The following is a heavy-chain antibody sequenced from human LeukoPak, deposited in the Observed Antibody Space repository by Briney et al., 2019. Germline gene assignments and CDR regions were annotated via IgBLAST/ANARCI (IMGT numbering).Heavy chain of an antibody. CDR1: GFTFSSYS. Sequence: KPVGSLRLSCAASGFTFSSYSMNWVRQAPGKGLEWVSSISSSSSYIYYADSVKGRFTISRDNAKNSLYLQMNNLRAEDTAVYYCAREGGNPDAFDIWGQGTMVTVSS. J-gene: IGHJ3*02. V-gene: IGHV3-21*01. CDR2: ISSSSSYI. CDR3: AREGGNPDAFDI. D-gene: IGHD4-23*01.